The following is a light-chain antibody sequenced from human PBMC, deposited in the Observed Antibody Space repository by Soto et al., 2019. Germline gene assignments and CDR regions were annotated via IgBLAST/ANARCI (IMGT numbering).Light chain of an antibody. CDR2: GNN. CDR1: DSNIGTPYA. CDR3: QSYDTSLSGYV. Sequence: HSVLTQPPSVSGAPGQRVTVSCTGSDSNIGTPYAVHWYQHVPGTAPKLLIYGNNRRPSGVPDRFSGSKSGSSASLAITGLQAEDEADYFCQSYDTSLSGYVFGTGTKVTVL. J-gene: IGLJ1*01. V-gene: IGLV1-40*01.